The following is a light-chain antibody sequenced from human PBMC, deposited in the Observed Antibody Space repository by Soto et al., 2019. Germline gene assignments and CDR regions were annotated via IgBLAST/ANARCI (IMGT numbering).Light chain of an antibody. CDR2: GAS. V-gene: IGKV3-20*01. J-gene: IGKJ5*01. CDR3: QQYGSSPPIT. CDR1: HSVSSSY. Sequence: EIVLTQSPCTLSFSPGERATLSCRASHSVSSSYLAWYQQKPGQAPRLLIYGASSRATGIPDRFSGSGSGTDFTLTISRLEPEDFAVYYCQQYGSSPPITFGQGTLLEIK.